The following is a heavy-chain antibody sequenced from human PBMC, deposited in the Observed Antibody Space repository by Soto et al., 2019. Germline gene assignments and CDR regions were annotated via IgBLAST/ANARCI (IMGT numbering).Heavy chain of an antibody. CDR3: ARGVRWIDAFDI. CDR2: ISTDASHK. V-gene: IGHV3-30-3*01. Sequence: QVQLVESGGGVVQPGRSLRLSCAASGFTFGSSAMHWVRQAPGKGLEWVAVISTDASHKHYADSVKGRFTISRDNSENTLYLQMNSLRAEDTAVYYCARGVRWIDAFDIWGQGTMVTVSS. D-gene: IGHD5-12*01. J-gene: IGHJ3*02. CDR1: GFTFGSSA.